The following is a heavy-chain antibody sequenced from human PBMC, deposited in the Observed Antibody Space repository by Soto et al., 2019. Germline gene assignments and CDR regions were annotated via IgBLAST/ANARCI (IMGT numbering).Heavy chain of an antibody. CDR1: GGSITNYY. D-gene: IGHD1-26*01. CDR3: ARERVGHSAMDV. J-gene: IGHJ6*02. Sequence: QVQLQESGPGLVKPSETLSLMCTVSGGSITNYYWSWIRQSPAKGLEWIGYISDSGSTKYNPSLKSRVTISVDTSKNQFSLKLTSVTAADTAVYYCARERVGHSAMDVWSQGTTVTVSS. V-gene: IGHV4-59*01. CDR2: ISDSGST.